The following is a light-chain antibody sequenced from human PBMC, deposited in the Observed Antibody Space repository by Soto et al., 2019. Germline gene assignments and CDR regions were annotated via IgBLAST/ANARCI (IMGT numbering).Light chain of an antibody. CDR2: GAS. J-gene: IGKJ1*01. CDR3: QQYVSSGT. V-gene: IGKV3-20*01. Sequence: EIGLAQSPGTLSLSPGERAILSCRASQSVSSSYLAWYRQKPGQAPRLLIYGASNRATGIPDRFSGSGSGTDFTLTISRLEPEDFAVYYCQQYVSSGTFGQGTMVDVK. CDR1: QSVSSSY.